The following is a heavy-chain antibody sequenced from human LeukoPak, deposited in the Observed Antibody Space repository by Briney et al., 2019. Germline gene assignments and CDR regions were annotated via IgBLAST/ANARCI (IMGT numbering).Heavy chain of an antibody. D-gene: IGHD2-21*02. CDR1: GFTLSSYE. Sequence: PGGSLRLSCAASGFTLSSYEFNWVRQAPGKGLEWVSYISSSGTMIYYADSVKGRFTISRDNSKNSLYLQMNNLRAEDTAVYYWAREVASCGGDCLAPWGQGTLVTVSS. CDR2: ISSSGTMI. J-gene: IGHJ5*02. V-gene: IGHV3-48*03. CDR3: AREVASCGGDCLAP.